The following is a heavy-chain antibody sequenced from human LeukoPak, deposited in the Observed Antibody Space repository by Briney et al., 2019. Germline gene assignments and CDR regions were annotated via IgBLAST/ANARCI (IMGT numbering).Heavy chain of an antibody. CDR2: MNPNSANT. CDR3: AREVATITVAAAGGIDY. D-gene: IGHD5-12*01. Sequence: ASVKVSCKASGYTFTSYDINWVRQATGQGLEWMGWMNPNSANTGYAQKFQGRVTMTRNTSISTAYMELSSLRSEDTALYYCAREVATITVAAAGGIDYWGQGTLVTVSS. V-gene: IGHV1-8*01. J-gene: IGHJ4*02. CDR1: GYTFTSYD.